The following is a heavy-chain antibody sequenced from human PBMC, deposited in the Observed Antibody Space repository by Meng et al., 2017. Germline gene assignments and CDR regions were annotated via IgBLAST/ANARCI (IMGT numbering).Heavy chain of an antibody. J-gene: IGHJ5*02. V-gene: IGHV3-74*01. CDR1: GFTFRNYW. CDR2: IKPDGTMT. CDR3: ARSDWFDP. Sequence: EVQRGESGGGLVQAGGSLSLSCTASGFTFRNYWMHWVRQAPGKGLVWVSRIKPDGTMTVYADSVKGRFTISRDNAKNTLYLQMNSLRSDDTAVYYCARSDWFDPWGQGTLVTVSS.